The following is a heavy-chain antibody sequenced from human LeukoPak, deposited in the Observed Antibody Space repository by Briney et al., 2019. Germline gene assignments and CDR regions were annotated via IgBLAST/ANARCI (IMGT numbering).Heavy chain of an antibody. V-gene: IGHV1-2*06. Sequence: ASVKVSCKASGFTFNTFSGYYMHWVRQAPGQGLEWVGRINPNSGAANSAQKSQDRVGMTRDTSISTVYMELSSLRSDDTAVYYCARDQGNDAFDIWGQGTMVTVS. CDR3: ARDQGNDAFDI. CDR2: INPNSGAA. CDR1: GFTFNTFSGYY. J-gene: IGHJ3*02.